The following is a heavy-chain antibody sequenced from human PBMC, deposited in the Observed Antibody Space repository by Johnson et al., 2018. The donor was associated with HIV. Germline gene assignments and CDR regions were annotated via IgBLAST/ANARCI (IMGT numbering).Heavy chain of an antibody. CDR2: ISYDGSNK. CDR3: AHIVATPGGAFDI. CDR1: GFTFSSYG. D-gene: IGHD5-12*01. V-gene: IGHV3-30*03. J-gene: IGHJ3*02. Sequence: QVQLVESGGGLVQPGGSLRLSCAASGFTFSSYGMHWVRQAPGKGLEWVAVISYDGSNKYYADSVKGRFTISRDNSKNTLYLQMNSLRAEDTAVYYCAHIVATPGGAFDIWGQGTMVTVSS.